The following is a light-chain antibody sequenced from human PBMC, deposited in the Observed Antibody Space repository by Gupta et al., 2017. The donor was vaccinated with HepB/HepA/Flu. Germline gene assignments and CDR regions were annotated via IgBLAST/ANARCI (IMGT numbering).Light chain of an antibody. CDR2: AVS. V-gene: IGKV1-39*01. CDR3: QQSFRNLT. Sequence: IHMLQSPSSLSASVGDRITVTCRASQPINNYLNWYQQRPGKAPTLLVYAVSNLQNGVPSRFSGSASGTVFILSINGLQPEDFATYYCQQSFRNLTFGQGTRLDIK. J-gene: IGKJ5*01. CDR1: QPINNY.